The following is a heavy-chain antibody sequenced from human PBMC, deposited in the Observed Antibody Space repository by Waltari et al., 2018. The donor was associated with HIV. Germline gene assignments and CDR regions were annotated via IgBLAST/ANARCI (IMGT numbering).Heavy chain of an antibody. Sequence: SSYYWSWIRQPPGKGLEWIGYIYYSGSTNYNPSLKSRVTISVDTSKNQFSLKLSSVTAADTAVYYCARSRGFYDILTGLYNWFDPWGQGTLVTVSS. V-gene: IGHV4-59*08. CDR1: SSYY. D-gene: IGHD3-9*01. J-gene: IGHJ5*02. CDR2: IYYSGST. CDR3: ARSRGFYDILTGLYNWFDP.